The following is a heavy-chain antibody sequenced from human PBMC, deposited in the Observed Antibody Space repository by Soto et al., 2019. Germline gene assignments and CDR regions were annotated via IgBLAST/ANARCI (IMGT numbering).Heavy chain of an antibody. V-gene: IGHV4-30-4*01. D-gene: IGHD2-21*02. CDR2: IYYSGST. CDR3: AREDDEGDSLDV. CDR1: GGSISSGDYY. Sequence: PSETLSLTCTVSGGSISSGDYYWSWIRQPPGKGLEWIGYIYYSGSTYYNPSLKSRVTISVDTSKNQFSLKLSSVTAADTAVYFCAREDDEGDSLDVWGQGTTVTVSS. J-gene: IGHJ6*02.